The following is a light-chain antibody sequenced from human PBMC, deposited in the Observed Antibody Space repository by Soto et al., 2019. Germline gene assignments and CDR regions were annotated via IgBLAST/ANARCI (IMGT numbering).Light chain of an antibody. CDR2: GAS. Sequence: EIVMTQSPATLSVSPGERATFSCRASQSVSSNLAWYQQKPGQAPRLLIYGASKRATGFPARFSGSGSGTDFTLTISSLQSEDFAVYYCQQYNNWPWTFGQGTKVEIK. J-gene: IGKJ1*01. CDR1: QSVSSN. CDR3: QQYNNWPWT. V-gene: IGKV3-15*01.